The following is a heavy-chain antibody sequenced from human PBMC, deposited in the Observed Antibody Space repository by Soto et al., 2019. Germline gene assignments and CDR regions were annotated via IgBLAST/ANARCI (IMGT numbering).Heavy chain of an antibody. CDR3: ARSGWGHWGHFDL. V-gene: IGHV4-59*01. CDR1: GGSISTDY. Sequence: QVQLLESGPGLVKPSETLSLTCTVSGGSISTDYWSWIRQPPEKELEWIGYIYYSGNTNYNPSLKSRVTISIDTSKNQISLQLRSVTAADTAVYYCARSGWGHWGHFDLWGRGTLVTVSS. D-gene: IGHD3-16*01. CDR2: IYYSGNT. J-gene: IGHJ2*01.